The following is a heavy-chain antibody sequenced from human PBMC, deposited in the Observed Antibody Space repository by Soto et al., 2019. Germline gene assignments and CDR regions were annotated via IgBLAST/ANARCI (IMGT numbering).Heavy chain of an antibody. CDR2: MNPNSGNT. CDR1: GYTFTSDY. D-gene: IGHD2-21*01. J-gene: IGHJ6*02. CDR3: ARGSDGYTHSCDFPSYYSGMDV. Sequence: DSVKVSCKASGYTFTSDYMHWVRQATGQGLELMGWMNPNSGNTGYAQKFQGRVTMTRNTSISTAYMELSSLRSEDTAVYYCARGSDGYTHSCDFPSYYSGMDVWGQGPTVTGSS. V-gene: IGHV1-8*02.